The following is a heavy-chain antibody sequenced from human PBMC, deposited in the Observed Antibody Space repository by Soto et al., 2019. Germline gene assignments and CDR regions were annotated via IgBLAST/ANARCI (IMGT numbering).Heavy chain of an antibody. CDR2: ISSSGSTI. CDR3: ARDLLPVYYYYYGMDV. Sequence: GGSLRLSCAASGFTFSSYEMNWVRQAPGKGLEWVSYISSSGSTIYYADSVKGRFTISRDNAKNSLYLQMNSLRAEDTAGYYCARDLLPVYYYYYGMDVWGQGTTVTVSS. J-gene: IGHJ6*02. V-gene: IGHV3-48*03. CDR1: GFTFSSYE.